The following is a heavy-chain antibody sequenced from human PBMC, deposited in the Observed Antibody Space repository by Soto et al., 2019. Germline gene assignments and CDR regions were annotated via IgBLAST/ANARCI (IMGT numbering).Heavy chain of an antibody. Sequence: GGSLRLSCAASGFTFSSYWMSWVRQAPGKGLEWVANIKQDGSEKYYVDSVKGRFTISRDNAKNSLYLQMNSLRAEDTAVYYCARDGSSWRDAFDIWGQGTMVTVSS. CDR3: ARDGSSWRDAFDI. D-gene: IGHD6-13*01. CDR2: IKQDGSEK. J-gene: IGHJ3*02. CDR1: GFTFSSYW. V-gene: IGHV3-7*01.